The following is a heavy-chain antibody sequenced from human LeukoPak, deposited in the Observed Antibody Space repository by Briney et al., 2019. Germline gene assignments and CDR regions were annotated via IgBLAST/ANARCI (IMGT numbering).Heavy chain of an antibody. CDR1: GYSFTGYY. D-gene: IGHD3-3*01. CDR2: INPNSGGT. Sequence: ASVKVSCKASGYSFTGYYIHWVRQAPGQGLEWMGWINPNSGGTNYAQKFQGRVTMTRDTSISTAYMELSRLRSDDTAVYYCARWGLVDYDFSTGSLDYWGQGTLVTVSS. V-gene: IGHV1-2*02. J-gene: IGHJ4*02. CDR3: ARWGLVDYDFSTGSLDY.